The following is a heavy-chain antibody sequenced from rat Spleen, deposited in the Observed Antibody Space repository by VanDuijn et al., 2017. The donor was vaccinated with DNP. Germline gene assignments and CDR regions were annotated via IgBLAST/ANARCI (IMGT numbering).Heavy chain of an antibody. CDR3: TREVSREGYYTMDA. CDR1: GISLTSYG. V-gene: IGHV2S12*01. Sequence: QVQLKESGPGLVQPSQTLSLTCTVSGISLTSYGVSWVRQPPGKGLEWIAAISNGGSTYYNSALKSRLSISRDTSKGQVFLKMNRLQTEDTAIYFCTREVSREGYYTMDAWGQGTSVTVSS. D-gene: IGHD1-11*01. J-gene: IGHJ4*01. CDR2: ISNGGST.